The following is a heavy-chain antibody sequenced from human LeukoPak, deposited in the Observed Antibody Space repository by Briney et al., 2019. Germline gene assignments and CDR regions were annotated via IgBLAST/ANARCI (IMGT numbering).Heavy chain of an antibody. CDR3: NLYCSSTSCARIGDFDY. D-gene: IGHD2-2*01. CDR2: INPNSGGT. V-gene: IGHV1-2*06. CDR1: GYTFTGYY. J-gene: IGHJ4*02. Sequence: GASVKVSCKASGYTFTGYYMHWVRQAPGQGLEWMGRINPNSGGTNHAQKFQGRVTMTRDTSISTAYMELSRLRSDDTAVYYCNLYCSSTSCARIGDFDYWGQGTLVTVSS.